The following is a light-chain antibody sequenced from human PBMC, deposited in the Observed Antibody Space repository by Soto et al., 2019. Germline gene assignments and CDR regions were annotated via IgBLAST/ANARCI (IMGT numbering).Light chain of an antibody. CDR2: GAS. J-gene: IGKJ1*01. CDR3: QQYGSSLWT. V-gene: IGKV3-20*01. Sequence: EIVLAQSPGSLSLSRGERAARSCRASQSVSSSYLAWYQQKPGQAPRLLIYGASSRATGIEDRFSGSGSGTDFTLTISRLEPEDFAVYYCQQYGSSLWTFGQGTKV. CDR1: QSVSSSY.